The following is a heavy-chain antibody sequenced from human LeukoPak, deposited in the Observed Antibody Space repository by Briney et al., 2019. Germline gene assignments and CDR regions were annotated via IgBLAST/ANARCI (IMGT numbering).Heavy chain of an antibody. D-gene: IGHD3-9*01. J-gene: IGHJ3*02. Sequence: GESLKISCKGSGYSFSNYWIGWVRQMPGKGLEWMGIIYPGDSDTRYSPSCQGQVTISADKSITTAYLQWSSLKASDTAMYYCARPQLRYFDWPTHPDAFDIWGQGTMVTVSS. V-gene: IGHV5-51*01. CDR1: GYSFSNYW. CDR2: IYPGDSDT. CDR3: ARPQLRYFDWPTHPDAFDI.